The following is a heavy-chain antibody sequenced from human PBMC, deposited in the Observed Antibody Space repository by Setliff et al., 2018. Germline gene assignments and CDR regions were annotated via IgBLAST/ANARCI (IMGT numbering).Heavy chain of an antibody. V-gene: IGHV1-18*01. CDR1: GYIFNSYG. CDR2: ISPYNGKT. CDR3: ARGRDPAYYYDSGGYYCDY. J-gene: IGHJ4*02. D-gene: IGHD3-22*01. Sequence: GASVKVSCKASGYIFNSYGIAWVRQAPGQGLEWMGWISPYNGKTNHAQNLQGRVAMTTDTSTSTAHMELKSLRSDDTAGYYCARGRDPAYYYDSGGYYCDYWGQGNLVTSPQ.